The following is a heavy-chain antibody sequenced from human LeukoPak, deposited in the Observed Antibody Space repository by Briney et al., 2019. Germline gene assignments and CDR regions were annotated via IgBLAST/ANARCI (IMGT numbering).Heavy chain of an antibody. Sequence: GGCLRLSCEIPGFTFSSYWTNWVRQAPGKGLEWVANIKQDGSDNYYVDSVKGRFTISRDNAKHSLYLQMSSLGAEDTAVYYCARDGPLPAAGTVEGASWAKGTLVTVSS. V-gene: IGHV3-7*01. J-gene: IGHJ5*02. CDR3: ARDGPLPAAGTVEGAS. D-gene: IGHD6-13*01. CDR2: IKQDGSDN. CDR1: GFTFSSYW.